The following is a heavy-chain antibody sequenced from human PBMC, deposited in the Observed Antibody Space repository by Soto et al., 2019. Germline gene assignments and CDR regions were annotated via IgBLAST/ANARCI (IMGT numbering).Heavy chain of an antibody. Sequence: EVQLLESGGGLVQPGGSLRLSCAASGFTFSSYAMSWVRQAPGKGLEWVSAISGSGGSTYYADSVKGRFTISRDNSKNTLYLQMNSLRAEDTAVYYCAKDLRISGSYRGYFDYWGQGTLVTVSS. J-gene: IGHJ4*02. V-gene: IGHV3-23*01. CDR3: AKDLRISGSYRGYFDY. CDR1: GFTFSSYA. CDR2: ISGSGGST. D-gene: IGHD1-26*01.